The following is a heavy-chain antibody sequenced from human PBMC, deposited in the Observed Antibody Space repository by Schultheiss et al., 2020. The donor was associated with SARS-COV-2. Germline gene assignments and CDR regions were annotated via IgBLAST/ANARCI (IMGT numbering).Heavy chain of an antibody. D-gene: IGHD6-13*01. V-gene: IGHV4-59*01. CDR3: ARGYGSSWSTSNWFDP. Sequence: SQTLSLTCTVSGGSISSYYWSWIRQPPGKGLEWIGYIYYSGSTNYNPSLKSRVTISVDTSKNQFSLKLSSVTAADTAVYYCARGYGSSWSTSNWFDPWGQGTLVTVSS. J-gene: IGHJ5*02. CDR1: GGSISSYY. CDR2: IYYSGST.